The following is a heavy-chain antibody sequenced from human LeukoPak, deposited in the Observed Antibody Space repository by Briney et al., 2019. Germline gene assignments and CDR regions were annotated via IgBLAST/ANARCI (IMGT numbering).Heavy chain of an antibody. J-gene: IGHJ6*03. CDR2: INWNSGSI. Sequence: TGGSLRLSCAASGFTFDDYAMHWVRQTPGKGLDWVSGINWNSGSIDYADSVKGRFTISRDNAKNSLYLQMNNLRPGDTALYYCARGGGIVGASNRYYYYYMDVWGKGTTVTISS. D-gene: IGHD1-26*01. V-gene: IGHV3-9*01. CDR1: GFTFDDYA. CDR3: ARGGGIVGASNRYYYYYMDV.